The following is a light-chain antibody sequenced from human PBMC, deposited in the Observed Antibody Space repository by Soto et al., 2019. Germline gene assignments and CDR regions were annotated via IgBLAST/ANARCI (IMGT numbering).Light chain of an antibody. CDR2: DAS. CDR3: QQYEKWPPTT. J-gene: IGKJ1*01. V-gene: IGKV3-15*01. CDR1: QSVGRK. Sequence: EILMTQSPATLAASPGERATLSCRASQSVGRKLAWYQQKPGQPPRIVMFDASIRATGVPARFSGGGSGTEFTLPISSLQSDEFALYYCQQYEKWPPTTFGQGTKVEIK.